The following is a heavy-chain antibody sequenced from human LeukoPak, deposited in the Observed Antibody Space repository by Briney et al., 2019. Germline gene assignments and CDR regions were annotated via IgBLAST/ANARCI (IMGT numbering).Heavy chain of an antibody. CDR2: MNPNSGNT. V-gene: IGHV1-8*01. Sequence: ASVKVSCKASGYTFTSYDINWVRQATGQGLEWMGWMNPNSGNTGYAQKFQGRVTMTRNTSISTAYMELSSLRSEDTAVYYCARLRFLGPFDYCYYGMDVWGQGTTVTVSS. D-gene: IGHD3-3*01. CDR1: GYTFTSYD. CDR3: ARLRFLGPFDYCYYGMDV. J-gene: IGHJ6*02.